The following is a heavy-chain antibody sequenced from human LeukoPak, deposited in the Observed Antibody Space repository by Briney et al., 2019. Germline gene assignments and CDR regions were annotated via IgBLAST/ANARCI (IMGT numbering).Heavy chain of an antibody. CDR1: GGSISTYY. D-gene: IGHD6-6*01. V-gene: IGHV4-59*08. CDR2: IDYSGST. CDR3: ARWVTASSIDY. J-gene: IGHJ4*02. Sequence: NTSETLSLTCTVSGGSISTYYWSWNRQPSGKGLEWIGYIDYSGSTNYNPSLKSRVTISVDTSKNQFSLKLSSVTAADTAVYYCARWVTASSIDYWGQGTLVTVSS.